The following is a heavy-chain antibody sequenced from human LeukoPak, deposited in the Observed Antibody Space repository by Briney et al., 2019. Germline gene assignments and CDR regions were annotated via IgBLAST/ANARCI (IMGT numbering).Heavy chain of an antibody. D-gene: IGHD6-13*01. J-gene: IGHJ4*02. Sequence: SETLSLTCAVYRGPFSGYYWSWIRQPPGKGLEWIGEINHSGSTNYNPSLKSRVTISVDTSKNQFSLKLSSVTAADTAVYYCARAIGGSSWYGAVGYWGQGTLVTVSS. CDR1: RGPFSGYY. CDR2: INHSGST. V-gene: IGHV4-34*01. CDR3: ARAIGGSSWYGAVGY.